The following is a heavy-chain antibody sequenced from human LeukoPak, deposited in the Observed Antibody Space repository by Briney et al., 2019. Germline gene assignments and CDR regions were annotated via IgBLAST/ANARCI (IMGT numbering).Heavy chain of an antibody. J-gene: IGHJ4*02. CDR3: AKDRTTAARIFDY. D-gene: IGHD6-6*01. V-gene: IGHV3-23*01. CDR2: IHNSDGTT. CDR1: GFTFRNYA. Sequence: QSGGSLRLSWAASGFTFRNYAMSWVRQAPGKGLEWVSGIHNSDGTTYYTDSVKGRFTISRDNSKNMLYLQMNSLRAEDTAVYYCAKDRTTAARIFDYWGQGTLVTVSS.